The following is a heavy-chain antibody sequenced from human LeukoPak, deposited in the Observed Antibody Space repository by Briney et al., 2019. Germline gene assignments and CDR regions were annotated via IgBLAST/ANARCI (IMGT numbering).Heavy chain of an antibody. CDR2: ISGSGDST. J-gene: IGHJ5*02. D-gene: IGHD3-10*01. V-gene: IGHV3-23*01. CDR3: AKDSLNWFGESIS. Sequence: GGSLRLSRAASGFTFSSYGMSWVRQAPGKGLEWVSAISGSGDSTYYADSVKGRFTISRDNSKNTLYLQMNSLRAEDTAVYYCAKDSLNWFGESISWGQGTLVTVSS. CDR1: GFTFSSYG.